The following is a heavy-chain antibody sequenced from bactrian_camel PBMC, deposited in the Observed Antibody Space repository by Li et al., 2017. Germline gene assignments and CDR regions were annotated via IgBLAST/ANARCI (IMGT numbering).Heavy chain of an antibody. J-gene: IGHJ4*01. CDR2: IDNDGTT. V-gene: IGHV3S10*01. D-gene: IGHD1*01. Sequence: DVQLVESGGGLVQPGGSLRLSCAASGFRFGGHDMAWVRQAPGKEREGVALIDNDGTTRYADSVKGRFTISKDNAENTLDLQMNSLKPEDSAMYYCTGLGSLCRRPVYWGQGTQVTVS. CDR3: TGLGSLCRRPVY. CDR1: GFRFGGHD.